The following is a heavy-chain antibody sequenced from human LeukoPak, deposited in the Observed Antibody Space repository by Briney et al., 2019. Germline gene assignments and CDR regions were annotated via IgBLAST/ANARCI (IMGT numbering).Heavy chain of an antibody. CDR1: GFTFSSCA. Sequence: GGSLRLSCAASGFTFSSCAMNWVRQAPGKGLEWVSVISGGGGTTYYADSVKGRFTISRDNSKNTLYLQMNSLRAEDTAVYYCAKIFRMATTEYDYWGQGTLVTVSS. J-gene: IGHJ4*02. V-gene: IGHV3-23*01. D-gene: IGHD5-24*01. CDR3: AKIFRMATTEYDY. CDR2: ISGGGGTT.